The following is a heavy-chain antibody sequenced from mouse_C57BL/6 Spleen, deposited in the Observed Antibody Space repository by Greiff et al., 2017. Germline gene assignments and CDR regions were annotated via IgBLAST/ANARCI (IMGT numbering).Heavy chain of an antibody. CDR1: GYTFTDYE. D-gene: IGHD2-2*01. J-gene: IGHJ3*01. V-gene: IGHV1-15*01. CDR3: TRPYGNDYAWFAY. CDR2: LDPDTAGT. Sequence: QVQLQQSGAELVRPGASVTLSCKASGYTFTDYEMHWVKQTPVHGLEWIVALDPDTAGTAYNRKFKGKAILTADKSSSTAYMGLRSLTYEDSAVYYCTRPYGNDYAWFAYWGKGTLVTVSA.